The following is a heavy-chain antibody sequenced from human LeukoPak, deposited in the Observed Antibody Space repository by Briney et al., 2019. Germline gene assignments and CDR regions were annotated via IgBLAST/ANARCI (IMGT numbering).Heavy chain of an antibody. Sequence: ASVKVSCKASGYTFTIYAMHWVRHAPGQRRGWMGWINAGNGNTKYSQKFQGRVTITRDTSASTAYMELSSLRSEDTAVYYCARLCSGGSCYYYFDYWGQGTLVTVSS. V-gene: IGHV1-3*01. D-gene: IGHD2-15*01. CDR3: ARLCSGGSCYYYFDY. J-gene: IGHJ4*02. CDR1: GYTFTIYA. CDR2: INAGNGNT.